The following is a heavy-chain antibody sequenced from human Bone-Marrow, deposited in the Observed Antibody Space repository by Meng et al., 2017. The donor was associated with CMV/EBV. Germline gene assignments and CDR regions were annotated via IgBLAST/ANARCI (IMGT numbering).Heavy chain of an antibody. Sequence: ASVKVSCKASGYTFTSYGISWVRQAPGQGLEWMGWIHPHRGDTNYAQHFQGKVTLTRDTSINTGYMELTRLTSDDTAVYYCARDTNWEPDYWGRGTLVPVSS. D-gene: IGHD1-1*01. J-gene: IGHJ4*02. V-gene: IGHV1-2*02. CDR3: ARDTNWEPDY. CDR2: IHPHRGDT. CDR1: GYTFTSYG.